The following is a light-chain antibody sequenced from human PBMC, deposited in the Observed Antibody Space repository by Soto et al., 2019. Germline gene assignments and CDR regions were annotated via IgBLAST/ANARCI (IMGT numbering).Light chain of an antibody. Sequence: EIVSTQSPGTLSLSPGERATLSCRASQSVSSSYLGWYQQKPGQAPRLLIHGASSRATGIPDRFSGSGSGTDFTLTISRLEPEDFAVYYCQLYGSSPSYTFGQGTKLEIK. CDR3: QLYGSSPSYT. CDR1: QSVSSSY. CDR2: GAS. J-gene: IGKJ2*01. V-gene: IGKV3-20*01.